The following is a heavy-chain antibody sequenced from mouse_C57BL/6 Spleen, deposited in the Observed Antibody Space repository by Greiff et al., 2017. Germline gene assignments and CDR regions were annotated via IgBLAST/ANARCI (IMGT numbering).Heavy chain of an antibody. CDR2: IDPSDSET. J-gene: IGHJ2*01. V-gene: IGHV1-52*01. Sequence: QVQLQQPGAELVRPGSSVKLSCKASGYTFTSYWMHWVKQRPIQGLEWIGNIDPSDSETHYNQKFKDKATLTVDKSSSTAYMQLSSLTSEDSAVYYCARSTYGYYCDDWGQGTTLTVSS. CDR3: ARSTYGYYCDD. D-gene: IGHD1-1*01. CDR1: GYTFTSYW.